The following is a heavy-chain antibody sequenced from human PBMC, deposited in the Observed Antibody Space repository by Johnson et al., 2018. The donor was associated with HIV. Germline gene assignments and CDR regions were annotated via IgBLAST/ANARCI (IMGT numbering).Heavy chain of an antibody. V-gene: IGHV3-66*01. D-gene: IGHD2-21*02. CDR3: TRGGGAYCGSDCLRTFDV. J-gene: IGHJ3*01. Sequence: VQLVESGGGVVQPGRSLRLSCTVSGIIFSHYGMHWVRQAPGKGLEHVSVIYSDGTTYYADFVKGRFTISRDSSKDTLYLQMNSLRAEDTAVYYCTRGGGAYCGSDCLRTFDVWGQGTVLTVS. CDR2: IYSDGTT. CDR1: GIIFSHYG.